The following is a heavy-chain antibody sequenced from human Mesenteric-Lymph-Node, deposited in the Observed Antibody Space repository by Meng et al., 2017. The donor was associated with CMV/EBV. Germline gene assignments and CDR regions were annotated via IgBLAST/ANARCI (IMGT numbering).Heavy chain of an antibody. J-gene: IGHJ6*02. CDR3: ARGGTGGTYYYYYGMDV. Sequence: GESLKISCAVSGFTFDSYAMHWVRQAPGRGLEWLGVISFNGNDKYYADSVKGRFTVSRDNAKNTVYLQMSGLRTEDTAVYYCARGGTGGTYYYYYGMDVWGQGTTVTVSS. CDR2: ISFNGNDK. D-gene: IGHD2-8*02. V-gene: IGHV3-30*04. CDR1: GFTFDSYA.